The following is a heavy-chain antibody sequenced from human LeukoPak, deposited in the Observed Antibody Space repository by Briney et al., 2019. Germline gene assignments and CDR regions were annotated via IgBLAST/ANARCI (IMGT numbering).Heavy chain of an antibody. D-gene: IGHD1-7*01. CDR2: IIPILGIA. Sequence: SVKVSCKASGGTFTTYAISWVRQAPGQGLEWMGRIIPILGIANYAQKFQGRVTITADKSTSTAYMELSSLRSEDTAVYYCARSELELRSHPSSSYYYYGMDVWGQGTTVTVSS. J-gene: IGHJ6*02. CDR1: GGTFTTYA. CDR3: ARSELELRSHPSSSYYYYGMDV. V-gene: IGHV1-69*04.